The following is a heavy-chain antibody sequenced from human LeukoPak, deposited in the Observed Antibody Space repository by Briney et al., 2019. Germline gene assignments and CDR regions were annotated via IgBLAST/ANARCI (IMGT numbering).Heavy chain of an antibody. CDR2: ISYDGSNN. J-gene: IGHJ4*02. D-gene: IGHD5-18*01. CDR3: ARDPPTTIQLWLYYFDY. CDR1: GFTFSSYA. V-gene: IGHV3-30-3*01. Sequence: GRSLRLSCAASGFTFSSYAMHWVRQAPGKGLEWVAVISYDGSNNYYADSVKGRFTISGDNSKNSLYLQMNSLGAEDTAVYYCARDPPTTIQLWLYYFDYWGQGTLVTVSS.